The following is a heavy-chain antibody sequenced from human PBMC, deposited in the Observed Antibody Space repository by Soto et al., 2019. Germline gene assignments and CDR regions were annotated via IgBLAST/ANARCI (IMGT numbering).Heavy chain of an antibody. CDR3: ARDEGPQDSCVGCAAFDI. CDR2: ISSSSDYI. D-gene: IGHD3-22*01. Sequence: PGGSLRLSCAASEFTFRSYSMNWVRQAPGKGLEWVSSISSSSDYIYYADSVKGRFTISRDNAKNSLYLQMNSLRAEDTAVYYCARDEGPQDSCVGCAAFDIWGQGTMVTVSS. J-gene: IGHJ3*02. V-gene: IGHV3-21*01. CDR1: EFTFRSYS.